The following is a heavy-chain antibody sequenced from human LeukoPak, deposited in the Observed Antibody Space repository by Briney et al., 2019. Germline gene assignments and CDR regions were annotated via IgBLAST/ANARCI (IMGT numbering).Heavy chain of an antibody. Sequence: GGSLRLSCAASGFTFSSYAMSWVRQAPGKGLEWVSAISGSGGSTYYADSVKGRFPISRDNSKNTLYLQMNSLRAEDTAVYYCAKGPDYYDSSGYDYWGQGTLVTVSS. CDR3: AKGPDYYDSSGYDY. D-gene: IGHD3-22*01. V-gene: IGHV3-23*01. CDR2: ISGSGGST. CDR1: GFTFSSYA. J-gene: IGHJ4*02.